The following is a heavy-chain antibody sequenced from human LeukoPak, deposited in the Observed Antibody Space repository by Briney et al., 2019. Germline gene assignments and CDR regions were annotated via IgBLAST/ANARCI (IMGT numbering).Heavy chain of an antibody. CDR3: ARVGIFGVVIPSYYFDY. CDR2: IIPIFGTA. CDR1: GYTFTSYG. D-gene: IGHD3-3*01. Sequence: SVKVSCKASGYTFTSYGISWVRQAPGQGLEWMGGIIPIFGTANYAQKFQGRVTITADESTSTAYMELRSLRSDDTAVYYCARVGIFGVVIPSYYFDYWGQGTLVTVSS. J-gene: IGHJ4*02. V-gene: IGHV1-69*13.